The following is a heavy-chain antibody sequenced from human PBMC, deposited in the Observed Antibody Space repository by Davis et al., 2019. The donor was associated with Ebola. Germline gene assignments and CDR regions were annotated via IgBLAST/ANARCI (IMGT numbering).Heavy chain of an antibody. CDR2: IYHSGST. CDR3: ARESGSGNSNWFDP. D-gene: IGHD3-10*01. Sequence: MPSETLSLTCAVSGGSISSGGYSWGWIRQPPGKGLAWLAYIYHSGSTHYNPSLRSRVTISIDRSKNQFSLKLTSVTAADTAMYYCARESGSGNSNWFDPWGQGTLVTVSS. V-gene: IGHV4-30-2*01. CDR1: GGSISSGGYS. J-gene: IGHJ5*02.